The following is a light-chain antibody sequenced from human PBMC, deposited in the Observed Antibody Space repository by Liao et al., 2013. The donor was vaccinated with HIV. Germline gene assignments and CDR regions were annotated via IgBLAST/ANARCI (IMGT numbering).Light chain of an antibody. CDR1: KLGDKF. J-gene: IGLJ3*02. V-gene: IGLV3-1*01. CDR2: EAY. CDR3: QVWDSSSDHHWV. Sequence: SYELTQPPSVSASPGQTASITCSGDKLGDKFANWYQQKPGQSPVLVIYEAYKRPSGIPERFSGSNSGNTATLTISRVEAGDEADYYCQVWDSSSDHHWVFGGGTKLTVL.